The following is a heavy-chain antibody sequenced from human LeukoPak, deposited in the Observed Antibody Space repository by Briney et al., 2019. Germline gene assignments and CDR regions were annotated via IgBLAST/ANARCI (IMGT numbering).Heavy chain of an antibody. CDR3: ARDLMGIAYRGAFYY. V-gene: IGHV3-7*03. D-gene: IGHD6-13*01. CDR1: GFTFSSRDW. J-gene: IGHJ4*02. Sequence: GGSLRLSCVASGFTFSSRDWVTWVRQAPGKGLEWVANIKQDGSEKNYVDSVKGRFTISRDNAKNSLYLQMNSLRAEDTAVYYCARDLMGIAYRGAFYYWGQGTLVTVSS. CDR2: IKQDGSEK.